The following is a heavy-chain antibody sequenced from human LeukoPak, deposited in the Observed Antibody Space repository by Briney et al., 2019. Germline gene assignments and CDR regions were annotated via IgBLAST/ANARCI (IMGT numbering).Heavy chain of an antibody. D-gene: IGHD2-2*01. V-gene: IGHV3-74*01. CDR2: INSDGSST. CDR3: ARDWCSSTSCYDPDDDAFDI. J-gene: IGHJ3*02. Sequence: GGSLRLSCAASGFTFSSYWMHWVRQAPGKGLVWVSRINSDGSSTSYADSVKGRFTISRDSAKNTLYLQMNSLRAEDTAVYYCARDWCSSTSCYDPDDDAFDIWGQGTMVTVSS. CDR1: GFTFSSYW.